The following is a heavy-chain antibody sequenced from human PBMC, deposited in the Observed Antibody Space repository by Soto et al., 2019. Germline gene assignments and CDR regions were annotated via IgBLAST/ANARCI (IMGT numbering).Heavy chain of an antibody. CDR2: IYWDDDK. Sequence: QITLKESGPTLVKPTQTLTLTCTFSGFSLSTSGVGVGWIRQPPGKALEWLALIYWDDDKRYSPSLKSRLTITKDTYKNQLVLTIIYMDPVDTATYYFAHIYGDYALVDYWGQGTLVTVSS. CDR1: GFSLSTSGVG. CDR3: AHIYGDYALVDY. V-gene: IGHV2-5*02. J-gene: IGHJ4*02. D-gene: IGHD4-17*01.